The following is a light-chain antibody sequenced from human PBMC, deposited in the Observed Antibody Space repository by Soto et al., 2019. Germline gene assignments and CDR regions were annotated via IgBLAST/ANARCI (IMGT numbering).Light chain of an antibody. V-gene: IGLV1-40*01. J-gene: IGLJ1*01. CDR2: GNT. Sequence: QSVLTQPPSVSGAPGQRVTISCSGSSSDIGAGFDVHWYQHLPGTAPKLLIYGNTNRPSGVPGRFSGSKSGTSASLVISGLQAEDEADYFCSSYSISTAYLFGTGTKVTVL. CDR3: SSYSISTAYL. CDR1: SSDIGAGFD.